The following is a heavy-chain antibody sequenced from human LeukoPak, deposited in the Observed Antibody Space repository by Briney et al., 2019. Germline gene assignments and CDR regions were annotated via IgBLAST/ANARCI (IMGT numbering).Heavy chain of an antibody. D-gene: IGHD6-19*01. CDR3: AGSSGWYYFDY. Sequence: SETLSLTCTVSGGSISSYYWSWIRQPPGKGLEWIGYIYYSGSTNYNPSLKSRVTISVDTSKNQFSLKLSSVTAADTAVYYCAGSSGWYYFDYWAQGPLVTVSS. CDR1: GGSISSYY. J-gene: IGHJ4*02. V-gene: IGHV4-59*01. CDR2: IYYSGST.